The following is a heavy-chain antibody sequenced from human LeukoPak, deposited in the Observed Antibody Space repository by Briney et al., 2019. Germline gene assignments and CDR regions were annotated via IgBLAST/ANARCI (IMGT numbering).Heavy chain of an antibody. CDR3: AKDLDFWSGYDY. J-gene: IGHJ4*02. Sequence: PGGSLRLSCAASGFTFSSYAMSWVRQAPGKGLEWVSAVSGSGGSTYYADSVKGRFTISRDNSKNTLYLQMNSLRAEDTAVYYCAKDLDFWSGYDYWGQGTLVTVSS. CDR1: GFTFSSYA. D-gene: IGHD3-3*01. V-gene: IGHV3-23*01. CDR2: VSGSGGST.